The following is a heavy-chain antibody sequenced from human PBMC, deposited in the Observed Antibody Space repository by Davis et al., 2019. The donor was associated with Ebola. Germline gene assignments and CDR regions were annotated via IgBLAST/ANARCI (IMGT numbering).Heavy chain of an antibody. CDR3: ARLARTALIDYHYFDI. CDR1: AGSISSYY. Sequence: MPSETLSLTCTVSAGSISSYYWTWIRQPPGKGLEWIAYMSYRGGVNYNPSLKSRVSISLDTTKNQFSLKMTSVTAADTAVYYCARLARTALIDYHYFDIWGRGTLVTVSS. J-gene: IGHJ2*01. CDR2: MSYRGGV. V-gene: IGHV4-59*01. D-gene: IGHD2-21*02.